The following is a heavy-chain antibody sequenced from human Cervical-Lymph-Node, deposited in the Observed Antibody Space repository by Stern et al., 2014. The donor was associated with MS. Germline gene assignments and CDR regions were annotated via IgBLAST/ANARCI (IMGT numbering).Heavy chain of an antibody. V-gene: IGHV3-23*04. J-gene: IGHJ4*02. CDR3: VKGAHYFDSGAYSD. D-gene: IGHD3-22*01. Sequence: VQLVQSGGGLVQPGGSLRLSCAASGFTFTTSDMSWVRQAPGRGPDGVSAISGGGHSTFYADSVKGRATISRDNSNNTVYLHLNSLRAEDTAVYDCVKGAHYFDSGAYSDWGQGTQVTVSS. CDR2: ISGGGHST. CDR1: GFTFTTSD.